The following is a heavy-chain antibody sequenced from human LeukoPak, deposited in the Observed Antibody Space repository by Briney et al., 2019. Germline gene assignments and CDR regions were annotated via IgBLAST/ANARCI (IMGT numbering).Heavy chain of an antibody. Sequence: GGSLRLSCAASGFTFSSYGMHWVRQAPGKGLEWVAVISYDGSNKYYADSVKGRFTISRDNSKNTLYLQMNSLRAEDTAVYYCAREGGYQTYFDYWGQGTLVTVSS. V-gene: IGHV3-30*03. CDR1: GFTFSSYG. J-gene: IGHJ4*02. CDR2: ISYDGSNK. CDR3: AREGGYQTYFDY. D-gene: IGHD2-2*01.